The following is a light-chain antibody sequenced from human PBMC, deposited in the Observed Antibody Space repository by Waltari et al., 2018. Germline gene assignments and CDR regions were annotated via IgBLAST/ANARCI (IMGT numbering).Light chain of an antibody. Sequence: DIQMTQSPSSLSASVGDRVTITCPASQGINKHLNSYQQKPGKPPNLLIYDASNLETGVPSRFSGSGSGRHFTLTISSLQPEDIATYYCQQYGNLPPSVTFGQGTRLEIK. CDR3: QQYGNLPPSVT. CDR1: QGINKH. J-gene: IGKJ5*01. V-gene: IGKV1-33*01. CDR2: DAS.